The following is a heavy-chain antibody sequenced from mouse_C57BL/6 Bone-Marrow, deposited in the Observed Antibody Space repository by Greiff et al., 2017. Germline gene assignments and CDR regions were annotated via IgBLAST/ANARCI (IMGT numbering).Heavy chain of an antibody. J-gene: IGHJ2*01. CDR3: ADGSSPYYFDY. Sequence: VQLQQSGPVLVKPGASVKMSCKASGYTFTDYYMNWVKQSHGKSLEWIGVINPYNGGTSYNQKFKGKATLTVDKSSSTAYMELNSLTSEDSAVYYCADGSSPYYFDYWGQGTTLPVSS. CDR2: INPYNGGT. CDR1: GYTFTDYY. V-gene: IGHV1-19*01. D-gene: IGHD1-1*01.